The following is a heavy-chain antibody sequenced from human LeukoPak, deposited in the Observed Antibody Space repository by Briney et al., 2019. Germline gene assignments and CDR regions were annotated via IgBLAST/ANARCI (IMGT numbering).Heavy chain of an antibody. CDR1: GGSFSGYY. V-gene: IGHV4-34*01. CDR3: ARDLPPPNWNWFDP. Sequence: SETLSLTCAVYGGSFSGYYWGWIRQPPGKGLEWIGSIYYSGSTYYNPSLKSRVTISVDTSKNQFSLKLSSVTAADTVVYYCARDLPPPNWNWFDPWGQGTLVTVSS. CDR2: IYYSGST. D-gene: IGHD7-27*01. J-gene: IGHJ5*02.